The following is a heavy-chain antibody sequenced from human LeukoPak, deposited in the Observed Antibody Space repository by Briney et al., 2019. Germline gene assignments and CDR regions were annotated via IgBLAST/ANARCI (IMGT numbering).Heavy chain of an antibody. Sequence: PSETLSLTCTVSGGSISSYYWSWVRQPPGKGLEWIGYIYTSGSTNYNPSLKSRVTISVDTSKNQFSLKLSSVTAADTAVYYCERLSRGEYDFWSGYGPNYMDVWGKGTTVTVSS. J-gene: IGHJ6*03. V-gene: IGHV4-4*09. CDR3: ERLSRGEYDFWSGYGPNYMDV. CDR2: IYTSGST. D-gene: IGHD3-3*01. CDR1: GGSISSYY.